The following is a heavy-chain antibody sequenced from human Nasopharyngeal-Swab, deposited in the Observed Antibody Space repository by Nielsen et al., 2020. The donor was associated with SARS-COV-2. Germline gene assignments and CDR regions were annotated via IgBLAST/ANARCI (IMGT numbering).Heavy chain of an antibody. CDR2: IGTPGDT. Sequence: GGSLRLSCAASGFTFSSYDMHWVRQATGKGLEWVSAIGTPGDTYYPGSVKGRFTISRENAKNSLYLQMNSLRVGDTAVYYCARSRTAMTSPYYYYGMDVWGQGTTVTVSS. CDR3: ARSRTAMTSPYYYYGMDV. CDR1: GFTFSSYD. J-gene: IGHJ6*02. D-gene: IGHD5-18*01. V-gene: IGHV3-13*01.